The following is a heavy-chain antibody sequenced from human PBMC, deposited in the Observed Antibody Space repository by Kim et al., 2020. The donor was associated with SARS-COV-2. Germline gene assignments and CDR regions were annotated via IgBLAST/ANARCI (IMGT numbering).Heavy chain of an antibody. Sequence: GGSLRLSCAASGFTFSSYAMSWVRQAPGKGLEWVSAISGSGGSTYYADSVKGRFTISRDNSKNTLYLQMNSLRAEDTAVYYCAKDLSDYGVGTQASLDYWGQGTLVTVTS. J-gene: IGHJ4*02. CDR2: ISGSGGST. V-gene: IGHV3-23*01. D-gene: IGHD4-17*01. CDR1: GFTFSSYA. CDR3: AKDLSDYGVGTQASLDY.